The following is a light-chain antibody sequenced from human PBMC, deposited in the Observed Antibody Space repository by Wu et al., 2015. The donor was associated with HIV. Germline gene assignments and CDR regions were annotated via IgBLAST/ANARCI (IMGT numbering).Light chain of an antibody. V-gene: IGKV1-39*01. Sequence: DIQMTQSPPSLSASVGDRVTITCRASQSISSYLNWYQQKPEKAPKLLIYAASSLQSGVPSRFSGSGSGTDFTLTISSLQPEDFATYYCQQSYSTLTFGGGTEVEIK. CDR1: QSISSY. J-gene: IGKJ4*01. CDR2: AAS. CDR3: QQSYSTLT.